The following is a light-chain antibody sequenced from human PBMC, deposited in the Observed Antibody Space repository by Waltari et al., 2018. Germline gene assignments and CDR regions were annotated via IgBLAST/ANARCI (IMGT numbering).Light chain of an antibody. CDR3: QQYGDSPAT. CDR1: RIITRTY. Sequence: IVLTQSPGTLSLSLGERATLPCRASRIITRTYFAWYQQRPGQAPRLLIYGVSSRASGVSDRFSAGGSGRDFSLTISRLEPEDFAVYYCQQYGDSPATFGQGTKLEI. V-gene: IGKV3-20*01. J-gene: IGKJ2*01. CDR2: GVS.